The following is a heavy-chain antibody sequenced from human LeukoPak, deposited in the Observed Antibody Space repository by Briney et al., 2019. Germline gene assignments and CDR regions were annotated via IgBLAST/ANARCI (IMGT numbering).Heavy chain of an antibody. CDR1: GGTFSSYA. Sequence: SVKVSCKASGGTFSSYAISWVRQAPGQGLEWMGGIISIFGTANYAQKFQGRVTITADESTSTAYMELSSLSSEDTAVYYCARVPIRITIFGVVTFVEFDYWGQGTLVTVSS. CDR3: ARVPIRITIFGVVTFVEFDY. D-gene: IGHD3-3*01. V-gene: IGHV1-69*01. J-gene: IGHJ4*02. CDR2: IISIFGTA.